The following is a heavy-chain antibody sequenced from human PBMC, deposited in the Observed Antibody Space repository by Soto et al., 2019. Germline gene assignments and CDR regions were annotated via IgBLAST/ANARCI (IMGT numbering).Heavy chain of an antibody. V-gene: IGHV2-5*02. CDR2: IYWDDEK. J-gene: IGHJ3*02. Sequence: PTLVNPTQTLTLTCTFSGFSLSTSGVGVGWIRQPPREALEWLAIIYWDDEKRYRPSLKNRLTITKDTSKNQVVLTKTKKDPVDTATYYCVKGPDAFDIWGQGTMVTVSS. CDR1: GFSLSTSGVG. CDR3: VKGPDAFDI.